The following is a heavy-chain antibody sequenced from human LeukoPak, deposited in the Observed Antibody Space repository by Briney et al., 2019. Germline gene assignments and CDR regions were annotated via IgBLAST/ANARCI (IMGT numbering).Heavy chain of an antibody. Sequence: RGSLRLSCAASGFTFSSYTMSWVRQAPGGGLEWVSAISGSGGSIYYADSVKGRFTISRDNSKNTLYLQMNSLRVEDTAVYYCARDSSMLRGPLVIYYFDFWGQGTLVTVSS. CDR1: GFTFSSYT. V-gene: IGHV3-23*01. CDR2: ISGSGGSI. D-gene: IGHD3-10*01. J-gene: IGHJ4*02. CDR3: ARDSSMLRGPLVIYYFDF.